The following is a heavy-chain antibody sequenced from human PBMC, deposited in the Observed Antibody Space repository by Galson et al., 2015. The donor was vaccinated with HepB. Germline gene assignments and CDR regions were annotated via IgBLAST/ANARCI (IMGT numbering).Heavy chain of an antibody. J-gene: IGHJ6*02. D-gene: IGHD2-15*01. CDR1: GGSISSSSYY. CDR3: ARGGYCSGGSCYFYYYYYYGMDV. V-gene: IGHV4-39*07. CDR2: IYYSGST. Sequence: LSLTCTVSGGSISSSSYYWGWIRQPPGKGLEWIGSIYYSGSTYYNPSLKSRVTISVDTSKNQFSLKLSSVTAADTAVYYCARGGYCSGGSCYFYYYYYYGMDVWGQGTTVTVSS.